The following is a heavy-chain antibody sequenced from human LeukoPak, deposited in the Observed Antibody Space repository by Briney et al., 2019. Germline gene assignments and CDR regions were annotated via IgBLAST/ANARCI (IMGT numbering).Heavy chain of an antibody. V-gene: IGHV3-21*01. Sequence: GGSLRLSCAASGFTFSKYNMNWVRQAPGKGLEWVSSIRSSSSYIYYADSVKGRFTISRDNAKNTLNLQMNSQRAEDTAVYYCARGPLRITIIGVVSKPSKNWFDPWGQGTLATVSS. CDR1: GFTFSKYN. D-gene: IGHD3-3*01. CDR3: ARGPLRITIIGVVSKPSKNWFDP. J-gene: IGHJ5*02. CDR2: IRSSSSYI.